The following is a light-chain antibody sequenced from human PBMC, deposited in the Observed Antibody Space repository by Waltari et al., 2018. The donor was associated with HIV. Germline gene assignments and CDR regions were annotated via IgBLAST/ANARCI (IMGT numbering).Light chain of an antibody. Sequence: IQMTQSPSSLSASVGHRVPITCQASQDISKYLSWHQQKPGKAPRLLISDASNLQTGVPSRFSGSGSGTDFTFTISSLQPEDIATYFCQQYDSLPFTFGPGTKVDIK. CDR1: QDISKY. V-gene: IGKV1-33*01. CDR2: DAS. J-gene: IGKJ3*01. CDR3: QQYDSLPFT.